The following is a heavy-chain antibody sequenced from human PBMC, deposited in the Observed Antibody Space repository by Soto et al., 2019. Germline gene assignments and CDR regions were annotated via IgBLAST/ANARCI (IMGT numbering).Heavy chain of an antibody. CDR1: GYTFTSYD. CDR3: ARGPILKRITIFGVVKKNYYYYYMDV. D-gene: IGHD3-3*01. J-gene: IGHJ6*03. Sequence: ASVKVSCKASGYTFTSYDINWVRQATGQGLEWMGWMNPNSGNTGYAQKFQGRVTMTRNTSISTAYMELGSLRSEDTAVYYCARGPILKRITIFGVVKKNYYYYYMDVWGKGTTVTVSS. V-gene: IGHV1-8*01. CDR2: MNPNSGNT.